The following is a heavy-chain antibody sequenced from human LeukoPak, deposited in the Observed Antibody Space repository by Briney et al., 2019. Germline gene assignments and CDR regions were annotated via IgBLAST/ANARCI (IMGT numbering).Heavy chain of an antibody. CDR3: ASDSSSWNYYYYGMDV. CDR1: GFTFSDYY. D-gene: IGHD6-13*01. Sequence: GGSLRLSCAASGFTFSDYYMSWIRQAPGKGLEWVSYISSSGSTIYYADSVKGRFTISRDNAKNSLYLQMNSLRAEDTAVYHCASDSSSWNYYYYGMDVWGQGTTVTVSS. CDR2: ISSSGSTI. J-gene: IGHJ6*02. V-gene: IGHV3-11*01.